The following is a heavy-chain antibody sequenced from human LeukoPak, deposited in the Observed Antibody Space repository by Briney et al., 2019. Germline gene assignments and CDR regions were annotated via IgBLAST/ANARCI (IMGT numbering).Heavy chain of an antibody. CDR3: ARVVGHHYYYYYYGMDV. D-gene: IGHD1-14*01. CDR2: IIPIFGTA. J-gene: IGHJ6*02. Sequence: ASVKVSCKASGGTFSSYAISWVRQAPGQGLEWMGGIIPIFGTANYAQKFQGRVTITADESTSTAYMELSSLRSEDTAVYYCARVVGHHYYYYYYGMDVWGQGTTVTVSS. CDR1: GGTFSSYA. V-gene: IGHV1-69*13.